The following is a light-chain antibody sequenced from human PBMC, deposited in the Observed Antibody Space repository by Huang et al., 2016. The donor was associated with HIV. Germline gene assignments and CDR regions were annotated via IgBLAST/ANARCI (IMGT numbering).Light chain of an antibody. J-gene: IGKJ2*01. CDR1: QSISSW. Sequence: DIQMTQSPSTLSASVGDRVTITCRASQSISSWFAWYQQKPGKAPKLLIYKASSLEGGVPSRFSGSGSGTEFTLTISSLQPDDFATYYCQQYNSYSPYTFGQGTKLEIK. CDR3: QQYNSYSPYT. V-gene: IGKV1-5*03. CDR2: KAS.